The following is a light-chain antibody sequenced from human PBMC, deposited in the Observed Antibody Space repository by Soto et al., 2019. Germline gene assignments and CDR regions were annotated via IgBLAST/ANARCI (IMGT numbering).Light chain of an antibody. Sequence: QSALTQPASVSGSPGQSITISCTGTRNDVGSYNSVSWYQQHPGKAPKLMIYEVTNRPSGVSNRFSASKSGNTASLTISGLQAEDEAGYYCSSYTTSSNYVFGTGTKVTVL. CDR3: SSYTTSSNYV. CDR2: EVT. J-gene: IGLJ1*01. CDR1: RNDVGSYNS. V-gene: IGLV2-14*01.